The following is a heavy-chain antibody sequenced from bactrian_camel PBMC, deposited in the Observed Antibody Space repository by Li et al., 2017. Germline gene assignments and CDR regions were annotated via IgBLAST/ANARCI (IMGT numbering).Heavy chain of an antibody. D-gene: IGHD2*01. CDR3: AARGPYCYTKLSVRDFTY. V-gene: IGHV3S54*01. CDR1: EKIYSN. J-gene: IGHJ6*01. CDR2: IYTGGGST. Sequence: HVQLVESGGGSVQAGGSLRLSCVASEKIYSNMGWFRQDPGKERELVASIYTGGGSTYYHDSVKGRFTISQDNAKNTVYLQMNSLKPEDTAMYYCAARGPYCYTKLSVRDFTYWGQGTQVTVS.